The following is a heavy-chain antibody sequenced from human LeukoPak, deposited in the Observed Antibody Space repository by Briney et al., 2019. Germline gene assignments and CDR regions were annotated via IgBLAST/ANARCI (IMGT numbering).Heavy chain of an antibody. J-gene: IGHJ6*03. CDR3: ARESEPSGGTCSSWCYYYMDV. CDR1: GFTFSSYE. Sequence: GGSLRLSCAASGFTFSSYEMNWVRQAPGKGLEWVSFISSGASTIYYADSVKGRFTISRDNAKNSLYLQMNSLRAEDTAVYYCARESEPSGGTCSSWCYYYMDVWGKGTTVTVSS. D-gene: IGHD2-15*01. CDR2: ISSGASTI. V-gene: IGHV3-48*03.